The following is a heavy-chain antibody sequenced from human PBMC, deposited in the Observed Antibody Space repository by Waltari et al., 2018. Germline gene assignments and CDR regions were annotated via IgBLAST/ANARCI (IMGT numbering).Heavy chain of an antibody. Sequence: QVQLQDSGPGLVKPSETLSLICTVAGDSVSSDNYYWSWIRQPPGKGLEWIGYTYFSGTSNYNPSLKSRVTISVDTSKNQFSLHLTSVTAADTAVYYCARTTNGDYFGDYWGQGTLVTVSS. D-gene: IGHD4-17*01. CDR1: GDSVSSDNYY. J-gene: IGHJ4*02. V-gene: IGHV4-61*01. CDR3: ARTTNGDYFGDY. CDR2: TYFSGTS.